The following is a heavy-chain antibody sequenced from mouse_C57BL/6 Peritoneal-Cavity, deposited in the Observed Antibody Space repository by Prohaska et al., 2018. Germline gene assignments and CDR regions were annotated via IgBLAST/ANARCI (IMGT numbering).Heavy chain of an antibody. J-gene: IGHJ1*03. CDR2: ISDCGSYT. Sequence: EVQLVESGGGLVKPGGSLKLSCAASGFTFSSYAMSWVRQTPETRLEWVATISDCGSYTDYPDNLKGRFTISRDNAKNKLYLQMRHLKSEETAMYYCARDPDYGSSYYWYFDVWGTGTTVTVSS. CDR1: GFTFSSYA. D-gene: IGHD1-1*01. CDR3: ARDPDYGSSYYWYFDV. V-gene: IGHV5-4*01.